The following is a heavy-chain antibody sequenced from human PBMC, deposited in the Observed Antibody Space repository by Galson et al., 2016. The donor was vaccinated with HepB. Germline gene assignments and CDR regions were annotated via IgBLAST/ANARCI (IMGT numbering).Heavy chain of an antibody. J-gene: IGHJ4*02. CDR3: AHNNGWYGRGYFDY. CDR2: LYSGGDT. CDR1: GFTVSSSY. D-gene: IGHD6-19*01. Sequence: SLRLSCAASGFTVSSSYMSRVRQAPGKGLEWVSVLYSGGDTFYADSVKGRFSISRDNSKNTLYLQMDSLRAEDTAVYYCAHNNGWYGRGYFDYWGQGTLVTVSS. V-gene: IGHV3-66*01.